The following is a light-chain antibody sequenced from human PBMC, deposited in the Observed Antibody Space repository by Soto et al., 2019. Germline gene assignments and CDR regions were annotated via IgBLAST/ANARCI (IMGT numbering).Light chain of an antibody. Sequence: IQMTQSPSALSAFVGDTVTVTCRASQSITTYLAWYQHRPGRAPKLLMYDASTLDSGVPSRFSGSGSGTEFTLTISSLQPEDFATYYCQQYFNYSWTFGQWTKVEIK. CDR1: QSITTY. J-gene: IGKJ1*01. CDR3: QQYFNYSWT. CDR2: DAS. V-gene: IGKV1-5*01.